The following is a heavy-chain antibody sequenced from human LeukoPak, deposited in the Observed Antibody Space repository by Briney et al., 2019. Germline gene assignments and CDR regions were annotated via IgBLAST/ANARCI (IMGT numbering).Heavy chain of an antibody. CDR3: AKLRLLTPWAWFDP. Sequence: QAGGSLRLSCAASGFIFSSFGMHWIRQAPGKGLEWVSAISGSGGSTYYADSVKGRFTISRDNSKNTLYLQMNSLRAEDTAVYYCAKLRLLTPWAWFDPWGQGTLVTVSS. J-gene: IGHJ5*02. CDR1: GFIFSSFG. V-gene: IGHV3-23*01. CDR2: ISGSGGST. D-gene: IGHD3-16*01.